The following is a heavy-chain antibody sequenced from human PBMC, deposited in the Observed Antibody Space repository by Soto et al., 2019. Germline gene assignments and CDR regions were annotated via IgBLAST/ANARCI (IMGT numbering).Heavy chain of an antibody. Sequence: ASVKVSCKASGYTFTGYYMHWVRQAPGQGLEWMGWINPNSGGTNYAQNLQGRVTMTTDTSTSTAYMELRSLRSDGTAVYYCARLYSVGEDYWGQGTLVTVSS. V-gene: IGHV1-2*02. CDR3: ARLYSVGEDY. CDR1: GYTFTGYY. D-gene: IGHD6-13*01. J-gene: IGHJ4*02. CDR2: INPNSGGT.